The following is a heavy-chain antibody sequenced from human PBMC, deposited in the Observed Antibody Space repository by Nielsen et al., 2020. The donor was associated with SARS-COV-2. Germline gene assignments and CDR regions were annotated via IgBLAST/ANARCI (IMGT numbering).Heavy chain of an antibody. V-gene: IGHV4-59*01. CDR3: ARDSVVTAILPSY. CDR2: IYYSGST. J-gene: IGHJ4*02. CDR1: GGSFSGYY. D-gene: IGHD2-21*02. Sequence: SETLSLTCAVYGGSFSGYYWSWIRQPPGKGLEWIGYIYYSGSTNYNPSLKSRVTISVDTSKNQFSLKLSSVTAADTAVYYCARDSVVTAILPSYWGQGTLVTVSS.